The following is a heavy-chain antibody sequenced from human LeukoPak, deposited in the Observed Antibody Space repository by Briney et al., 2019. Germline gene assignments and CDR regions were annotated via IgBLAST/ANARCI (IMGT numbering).Heavy chain of an antibody. V-gene: IGHV4-34*01. CDR3: ARLTKNDWGSFRFGKKKRGYMDV. CDR1: SGFITAYY. Sequence: PSETLSLTCSVSSGFITAYYWSWIRQPPGKGLEWIGEINHSGSTNHNPPVKSRVTISVDTSENQFSLKLSSVTAADTAVYYCARLTKNDWGSFRFGKKKRGYMDVWGKGTTVTISS. CDR2: INHSGST. D-gene: IGHD3-16*02. J-gene: IGHJ6*03.